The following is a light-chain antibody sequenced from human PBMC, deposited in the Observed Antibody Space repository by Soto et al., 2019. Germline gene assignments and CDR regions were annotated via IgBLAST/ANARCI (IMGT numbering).Light chain of an antibody. CDR2: SNN. J-gene: IGLJ2*01. V-gene: IGLV1-44*01. CDR3: AAWDDSLNAVV. Sequence: QSVLTQPPSASGTPGQRGTISCSGSSSNIGRNTVNWYQQLPGTAPKVLIYSNNQRPSGVPDRLSGSKSGTSASLAISGLQSEDEADYYCAAWDDSLNAVVFGGGTKVTV. CDR1: SSNIGRNT.